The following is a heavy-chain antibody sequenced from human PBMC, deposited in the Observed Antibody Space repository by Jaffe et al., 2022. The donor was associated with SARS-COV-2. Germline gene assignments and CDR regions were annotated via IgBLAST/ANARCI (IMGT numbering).Heavy chain of an antibody. CDR3: AREHGSGDSSGYYSVYYYYGMDV. CDR2: IIPIFGTA. CDR1: GGTFSSYA. D-gene: IGHD3-22*01. J-gene: IGHJ6*02. Sequence: QVQLVQSGAEVKKPGSSVKVSCKASGGTFSSYAISWVRQAPGQGLEWMGGIIPIFGTANYAQKFQGRVTITADESTSTAYMELSSLRSEDTAVYYCAREHGSGDSSGYYSVYYYYGMDVWGQGTTVTVSS. V-gene: IGHV1-69*01.